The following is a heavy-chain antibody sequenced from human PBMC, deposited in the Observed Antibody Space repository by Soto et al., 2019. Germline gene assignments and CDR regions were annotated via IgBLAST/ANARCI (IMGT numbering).Heavy chain of an antibody. J-gene: IGHJ5*02. CDR1: GYTFTNND. Sequence: GASVKVSCKASGYTFTNNDVTWVRQATGQGLEWMGWMNPGSGDTGYAQKFQGRVTMTRNISIATAYMELSSLRSEDTALYYCARMASFGSLNWFDPWGQGTLVTVS. V-gene: IGHV1-8*01. D-gene: IGHD5-18*01. CDR3: ARMASFGSLNWFDP. CDR2: MNPGSGDT.